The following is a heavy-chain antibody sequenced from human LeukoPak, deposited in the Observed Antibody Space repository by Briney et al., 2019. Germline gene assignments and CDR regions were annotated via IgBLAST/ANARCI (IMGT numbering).Heavy chain of an antibody. J-gene: IGHJ4*02. CDR2: FYPEDGET. CDR1: GYTLTELS. Sequence: ASVKVSCKVSGYTLTELSMHWVRQAPGKGLEGMGGFYPEDGETIYAQKFQGRVTMTEDTSTKTAYMEMSRLRSEDTDVYSCATSRQQLVTFDYWGQGTLVTVSS. D-gene: IGHD6-13*01. CDR3: ATSRQQLVTFDY. V-gene: IGHV1-24*01.